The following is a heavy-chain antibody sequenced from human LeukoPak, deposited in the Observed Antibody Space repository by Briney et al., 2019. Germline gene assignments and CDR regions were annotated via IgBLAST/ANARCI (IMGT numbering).Heavy chain of an antibody. J-gene: IGHJ6*03. CDR2: INHSGST. Sequence: PSETLSLTFTVSGGSISSGSYYWSWIRQPPGKGLEWIGEINHSGSTNYNPSLKSRVTISVDTSKNQFSLKLSSVTAADTAVYYCARRQNSVTIFGMIRVGYYYMDVWGKGTTVTVSS. CDR1: GGSISSGSYY. V-gene: IGHV4-39*07. CDR3: ARRQNSVTIFGMIRVGYYYMDV. D-gene: IGHD3-3*01.